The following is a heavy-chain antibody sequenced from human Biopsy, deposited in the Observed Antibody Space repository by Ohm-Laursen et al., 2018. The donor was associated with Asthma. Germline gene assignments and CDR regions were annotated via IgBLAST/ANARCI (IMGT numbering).Heavy chain of an antibody. J-gene: IGHJ5*02. CDR3: ARGQKSAGDRWFDP. D-gene: IGHD6-13*01. CDR2: INPNSGST. Sequence: ASVKVSCKASGYTFIGCHIHWMRQAPGQGLEWMGRINPNSGSTNYAQKFQGRVTMTRDTSISTAYMEVSRLRSDDTAVYYCARGQKSAGDRWFDPWGQGTLVTVSS. CDR1: GYTFIGCH. V-gene: IGHV1-2*06.